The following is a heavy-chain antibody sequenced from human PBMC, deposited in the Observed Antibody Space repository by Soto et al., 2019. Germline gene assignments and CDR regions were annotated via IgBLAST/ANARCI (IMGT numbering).Heavy chain of an antibody. J-gene: IGHJ4*02. Sequence: PGGSLRLSCAASGVTLRNYAMHWVRQAPGKGLEWVSGISWNSGSIGYADSVKGRFTISRDNAKNSLYLQMNSLRAEDTAVYYCARDDLHYYDSSGYYVGYWGQGTLVTVSS. D-gene: IGHD3-22*01. V-gene: IGHV3-9*01. CDR2: ISWNSGSI. CDR1: GVTLRNYA. CDR3: ARDDLHYYDSSGYYVGY.